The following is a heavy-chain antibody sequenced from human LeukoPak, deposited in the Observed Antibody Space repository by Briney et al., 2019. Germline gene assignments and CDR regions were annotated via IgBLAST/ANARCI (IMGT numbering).Heavy chain of an antibody. J-gene: IGHJ4*02. CDR1: GGSISSYY. V-gene: IGHV4-59*01. CDR3: ACSNYYDSSGYFGY. D-gene: IGHD3-22*01. CDR2: IYYSGST. Sequence: PSETLSLTCTVSGGSISSYYWSWIRQPPGKGLEWIGYIYYSGSTNYNPSLKSRVTISVDTSKNQFSLKLSSVTAADTAVYYCACSNYYDSSGYFGYWGQGTLVTVSS.